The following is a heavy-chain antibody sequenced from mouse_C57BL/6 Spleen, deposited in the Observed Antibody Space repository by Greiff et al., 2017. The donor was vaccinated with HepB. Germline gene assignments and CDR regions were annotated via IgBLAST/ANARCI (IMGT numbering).Heavy chain of an antibody. V-gene: IGHV1-53*01. D-gene: IGHD2-3*01. Sequence: QVQLQQPGTELVKPGASVKLSCKASGYTFTSYWMHWVKQRPGQGLEWIGNINPSNGGTNYNEKLKSKATLTVDKSSSTAYMQLSSLTSEDSAVYYCARDDGYSYYFDYWGQGTTLTVSS. CDR3: ARDDGYSYYFDY. CDR2: INPSNGGT. J-gene: IGHJ2*01. CDR1: GYTFTSYW.